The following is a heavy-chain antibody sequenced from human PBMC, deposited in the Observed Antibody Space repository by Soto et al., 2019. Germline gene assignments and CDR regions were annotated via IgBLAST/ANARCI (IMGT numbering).Heavy chain of an antibody. J-gene: IGHJ4*02. D-gene: IGHD5-18*01. CDR2: INAGNGNT. CDR3: ARDTGYSTFDY. V-gene: IGHV1-3*01. CDR1: GYTFTSYA. Sequence: ASVKVSCKASGYTFTSYAMHWVRQAPGQRLEWMGWINAGNGNTKYSQKFQGRFTITRDTSASTAYMELNGLRAEDTAMYYCARDTGYSTFDYWGPATLVTVSS.